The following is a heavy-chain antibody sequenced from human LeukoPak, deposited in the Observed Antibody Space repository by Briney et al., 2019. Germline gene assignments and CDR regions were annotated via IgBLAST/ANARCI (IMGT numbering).Heavy chain of an antibody. CDR3: ASIITTRSAF. Sequence: PGETLSLPCTVSCGSIRINYWSWIRQPPGKGLEYIGYIYYTGSTNYNPSLTRRVTMSLDTSENQFFLRLTSVTVADTAVYYCASIITTRSAFWGQGTLVTVSS. D-gene: IGHD4-11*01. CDR2: IYYTGST. CDR1: CGSIRINY. V-gene: IGHV4-59*01. J-gene: IGHJ4*02.